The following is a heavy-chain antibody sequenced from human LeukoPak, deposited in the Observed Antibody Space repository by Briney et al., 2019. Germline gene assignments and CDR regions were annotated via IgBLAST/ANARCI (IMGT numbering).Heavy chain of an antibody. CDR1: GFTFSSYS. J-gene: IGHJ5*02. CDR3: ARDLRVRDPGFDP. Sequence: KTGGSLRLSCAASGFTFSSYSMNWVRQAPGKGLEWVSSISSSSYIYYADSVKGRFTISRDNAKNSLYLQMNSLRAEDTAVYYCARDLRVRDPGFDPWGQGTLVTVSS. V-gene: IGHV3-21*01. CDR2: ISSSSYI. D-gene: IGHD3-10*01.